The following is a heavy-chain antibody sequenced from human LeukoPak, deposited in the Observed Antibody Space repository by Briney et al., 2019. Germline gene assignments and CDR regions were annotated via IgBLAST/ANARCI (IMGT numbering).Heavy chain of an antibody. CDR1: GFTFNMYA. CDR3: PKVRGQSSGSYP. J-gene: IGHJ5*02. Sequence: GGSLRLSCAPSGFTFNMYAMSWVRQAPGKGLEWVSAISGSGGSTYYADSVKGRFTISRDNSKNTLYLQMNSLRAEDTAVYYCPKVRGQSSGSYPCGQGTLVTVSS. D-gene: IGHD6-19*01. V-gene: IGHV3-23*01. CDR2: ISGSGGST.